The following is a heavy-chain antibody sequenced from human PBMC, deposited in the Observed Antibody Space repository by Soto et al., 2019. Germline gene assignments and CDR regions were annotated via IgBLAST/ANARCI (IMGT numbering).Heavy chain of an antibody. CDR2: INNDGSDT. CDR3: GSVFEY. Sequence: LRLSCAASGFTFSDFWLHWVRQAPGKGLVWVARINNDGSDTSHADSVKGRFTMSRDNAKNMVYLQMNSLGVEDTAVYYCGSVFEYWGQGTQVTVSS. J-gene: IGHJ4*02. CDR1: GFTFSDFW. V-gene: IGHV3-74*01.